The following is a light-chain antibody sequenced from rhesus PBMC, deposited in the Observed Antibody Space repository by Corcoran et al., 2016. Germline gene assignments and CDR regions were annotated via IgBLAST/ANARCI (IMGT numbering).Light chain of an antibody. Sequence: DIQMTQSPSSLSASVGDRVTITCRASENVNNYLNWYQQKPGKAPKHLIYKASTLQSGVPSRFSGSGSGTDDTFTISSLQPEDVATYYCQHGYGTPFTFGPGTKLDIK. CDR2: KAS. CDR3: QHGYGTPFT. J-gene: IGKJ3*01. V-gene: IGKV1-74*01. CDR1: ENVNNY.